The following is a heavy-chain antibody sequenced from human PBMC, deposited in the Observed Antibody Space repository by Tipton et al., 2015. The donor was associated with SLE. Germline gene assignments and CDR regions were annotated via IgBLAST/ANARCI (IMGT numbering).Heavy chain of an antibody. V-gene: IGHV3-48*03. D-gene: IGHD3-3*01. CDR2: ISSGGTFI. Sequence: SLRLSCPASGFTFSSQEMNWVRQAPGKGLEWASYISSGGTFIHYADAVKGRFTISRDNAKNSLHLQMNSLRAEDTAVYYCARGFWNGFYIGYFDSWGQGAPVTVSS. J-gene: IGHJ4*02. CDR3: ARGFWNGFYIGYFDS. CDR1: GFTFSSQE.